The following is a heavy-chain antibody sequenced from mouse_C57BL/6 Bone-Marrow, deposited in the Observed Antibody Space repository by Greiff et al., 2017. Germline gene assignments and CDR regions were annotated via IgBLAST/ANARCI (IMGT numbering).Heavy chain of an antibody. CDR2: INPNNGGT. D-gene: IGHD1-1*01. Sequence: EVQLQQSGPELVKPGASVKISCKASGYTFTDYYMNWVKQSPGKSLEWIGDINPNNGGTSYNQKFKGKATLTVDKSSSTAYMELSSLTSEDSAVYYCARDLYYGSSSYYFDYWGQGTTLTVSS. V-gene: IGHV1-26*01. J-gene: IGHJ2*01. CDR3: ARDLYYGSSSYYFDY. CDR1: GYTFTDYY.